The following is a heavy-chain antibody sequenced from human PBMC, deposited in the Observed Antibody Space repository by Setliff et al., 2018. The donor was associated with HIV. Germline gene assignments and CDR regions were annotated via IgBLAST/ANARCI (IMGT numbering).Heavy chain of an antibody. Sequence: PSETLSLTCNVAGVSMSSHYWSWIRQAPGQPPNKGLEWIGNIYYSGTTNYNPSLESRVTISIDTSKNQFSLNLNSVTATDTAVYYCVRQGLTMNRGVPAPILYYFDYWGQGILVTVSS. V-gene: IGHV4-59*08. D-gene: IGHD3-10*01. CDR1: GVSMSSHY. CDR3: VRQGLTMNRGVPAPILYYFDY. J-gene: IGHJ4*02. CDR2: IYYSGTT.